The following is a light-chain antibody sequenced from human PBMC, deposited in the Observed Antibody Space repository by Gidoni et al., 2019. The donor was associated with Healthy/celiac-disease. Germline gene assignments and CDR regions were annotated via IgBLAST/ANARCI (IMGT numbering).Light chain of an antibody. Sequence: DIVMTQSPLSLPVTPGEPASISCRYSQSILHSNGYNYFDWYLQQPGQSPQLLIYLGSNRASGVPDRFSCSVSGTDFTLKISRVEAEDVGVYYCMQALQTPYTFGQGTKLEIK. J-gene: IGKJ2*01. V-gene: IGKV2-28*01. CDR3: MQALQTPYT. CDR2: LGS. CDR1: QSILHSNGYNY.